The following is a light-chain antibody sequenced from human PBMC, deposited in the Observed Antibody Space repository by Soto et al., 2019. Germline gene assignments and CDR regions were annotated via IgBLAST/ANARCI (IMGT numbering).Light chain of an antibody. CDR2: DVS. V-gene: IGKV3-15*01. CDR1: QGVTTN. J-gene: IGKJ1*01. Sequence: EILMTQSPATLSVSPGERVTLSCRAGQGVTTNFAWYQQKSGQSPRLLIYDVSSRATGVPSRFSGTGSETDFTLTISGLQSEDSAIYFCQQYGSWTFGQGTKVDIK. CDR3: QQYGSWT.